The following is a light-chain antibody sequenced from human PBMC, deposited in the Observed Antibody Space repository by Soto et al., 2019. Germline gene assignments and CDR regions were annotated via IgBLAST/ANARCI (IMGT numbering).Light chain of an antibody. CDR3: QQFGSSPLFT. CDR2: GAS. J-gene: IGKJ3*01. CDR1: QSVSSIY. V-gene: IGKV3-20*01. Sequence: EIVLTQSPGTLPLSPGERATLSCRASQSVSSIYLAWYQQKPGQAPRLLIYGASSRATGIPDRFSGSGSGTDFTLTISRLEPEDFAVYYCQQFGSSPLFTFGPGTKVDVK.